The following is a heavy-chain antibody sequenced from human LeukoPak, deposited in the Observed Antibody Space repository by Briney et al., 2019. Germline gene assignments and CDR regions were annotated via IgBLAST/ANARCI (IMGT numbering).Heavy chain of an antibody. CDR2: INPNSGGT. Sequence: ASVKVSCKASGYTFTGYYMHWVRQAPGQGLEWMGRINPNSGGTNYAQKFQGRVTITADESTSTAYMELSSLRSEDTAVYYCAREIGSSGSYFHDAFDIWGQGTMVTVSS. D-gene: IGHD3-10*01. J-gene: IGHJ3*02. CDR1: GYTFTGYY. CDR3: AREIGSSGSYFHDAFDI. V-gene: IGHV1-2*06.